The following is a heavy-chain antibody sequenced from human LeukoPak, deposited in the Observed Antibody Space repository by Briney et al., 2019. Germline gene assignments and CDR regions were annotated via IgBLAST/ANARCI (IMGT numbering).Heavy chain of an antibody. Sequence: PGGSLRLSCAASGFTFSSYSMNWVRQAPGKGLEWVSSISSSSSYIYYADSVKGRFTISRDNAKNSLYLQTNSLRAEDTAVYYCARVAEVAARPFDYWGQGTLVTVSS. CDR3: ARVAEVAARPFDY. J-gene: IGHJ4*02. CDR1: GFTFSSYS. V-gene: IGHV3-21*01. CDR2: ISSSSSYI. D-gene: IGHD6-6*01.